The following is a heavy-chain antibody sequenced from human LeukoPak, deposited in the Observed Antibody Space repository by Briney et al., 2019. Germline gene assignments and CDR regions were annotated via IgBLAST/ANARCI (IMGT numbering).Heavy chain of an antibody. D-gene: IGHD2/OR15-2a*01. CDR3: VEYAEGLYGMDV. CDR1: GSIFTSYW. CDR2: IYPGDSDT. V-gene: IGHV5-51*01. Sequence: GEPLQISCKASGSIFTSYWIGWVRQLPGKGLEWMGIIYPGDSDTRYSPSFQGQVTISADKSISTAYLQWSSLKASDTAMYYCVEYAEGLYGMDVWGQGTTVTVSS. J-gene: IGHJ6*02.